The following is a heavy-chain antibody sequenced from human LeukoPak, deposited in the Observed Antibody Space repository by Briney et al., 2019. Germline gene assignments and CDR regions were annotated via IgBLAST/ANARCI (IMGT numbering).Heavy chain of an antibody. V-gene: IGHV1-18*01. CDR1: GYNFATSG. D-gene: IGHD1-26*01. Sequence: EASVKVSCNAYGYNFATSGIGWVRQAPGQGLEWLGWISGYNGNTKSAPKLQGRVTMTTDTSTDTAYLELGSLRVDDTAIYYCARDLGPYTGSYYSYYHYMDVWGEGTSVTASS. CDR2: ISGYNGNT. J-gene: IGHJ6*03. CDR3: ARDLGPYTGSYYSYYHYMDV.